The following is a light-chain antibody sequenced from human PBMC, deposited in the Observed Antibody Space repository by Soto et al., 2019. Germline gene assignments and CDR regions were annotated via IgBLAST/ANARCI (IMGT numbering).Light chain of an antibody. CDR2: DVS. V-gene: IGKV3-20*01. CDR1: QSVIGSY. Sequence: EIVLTQSPGILSLSPGERATLSCRASQSVIGSYFAWYQHKPGQAPRLLIYDVSSRPTDIPDRFSGSGSGTDFTRTINRLEPEEFAGYFFQQYGTSPYTFGQGTQLEI. J-gene: IGKJ2*01. CDR3: QQYGTSPYT.